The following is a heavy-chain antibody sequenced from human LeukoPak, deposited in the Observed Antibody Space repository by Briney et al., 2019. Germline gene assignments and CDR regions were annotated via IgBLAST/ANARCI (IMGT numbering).Heavy chain of an antibody. CDR1: GFTFSSYE. D-gene: IGHD6-13*01. V-gene: IGHV3-48*03. CDR3: ARGVSSSWYFYFDY. CDR2: ISSSGSTI. Sequence: GGSLRLSCAASGFTFSSYEMNWVRQAPGKGLEWVSYISSSGSTIYYADSVKGRFTISRDNAKNSLYLQMNNLRAEDTAVYYCARGVSSSWYFYFDYWGQGTLVTVSS. J-gene: IGHJ4*02.